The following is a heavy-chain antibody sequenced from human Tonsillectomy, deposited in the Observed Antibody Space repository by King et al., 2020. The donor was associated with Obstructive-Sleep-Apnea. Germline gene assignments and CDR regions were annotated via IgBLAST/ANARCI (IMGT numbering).Heavy chain of an antibody. D-gene: IGHD3-10*01. CDR3: ARDLYYGSGSPYYFDY. Sequence: VQLVESGGGLVQPGGSLRLSCAASGFTFSSYSMNWVRQAPGKGLEWVSYISSSSSTIHYADSVKGRFTISRDNAKNSLYLQMNSLRAEDTAVYYCARDLYYGSGSPYYFDYWGQGTLVTVSS. V-gene: IGHV3-48*04. CDR2: ISSSSSTI. J-gene: IGHJ4*02. CDR1: GFTFSSYS.